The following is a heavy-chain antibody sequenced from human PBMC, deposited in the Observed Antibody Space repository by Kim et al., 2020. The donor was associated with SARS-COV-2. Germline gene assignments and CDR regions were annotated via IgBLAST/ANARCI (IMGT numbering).Heavy chain of an antibody. J-gene: IGHJ6*02. CDR1: GFTFSSYA. Sequence: GGSLRLSCAASGFTFSSYALHWVRQAPGKGLEWVAVISYDGRNKYYADSVKGRFTISRDNSKNMAYLQMNSLRAEDTAVYYCARETDGMDAWGQGTTVTVSS. CDR2: ISYDGRNK. V-gene: IGHV3-30-3*01. CDR3: ARETDGMDA.